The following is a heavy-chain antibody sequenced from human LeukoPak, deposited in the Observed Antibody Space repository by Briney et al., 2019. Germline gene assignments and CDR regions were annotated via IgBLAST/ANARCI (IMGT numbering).Heavy chain of an antibody. CDR3: ARGRYGDYGFDY. CDR1: GVSISSYY. Sequence: KPSETLSLTCTVSGVSISSYYWSWIRQPPGKGLEWIGYIYYSGSTNYSPSLKSRVTVAEDTSKNLFSLKLTSVTAADTAVYYCARGRYGDYGFDYWGQGTLVTVSS. D-gene: IGHD4-17*01. J-gene: IGHJ4*02. V-gene: IGHV4-59*01. CDR2: IYYSGST.